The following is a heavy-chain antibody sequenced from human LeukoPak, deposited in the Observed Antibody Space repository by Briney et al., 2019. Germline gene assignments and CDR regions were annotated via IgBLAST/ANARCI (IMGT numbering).Heavy chain of an antibody. J-gene: IGHJ3*02. CDR1: GGSISSGGYY. D-gene: IGHD3-9*01. CDR2: IYYSGST. V-gene: IGHV4-31*03. CDR3: ASGLYYDILTGPAFDI. Sequence: SETLSLTCTVSGGSISSGGYYWSWIRQHPGKGLEWIGYIYYSGSTYYNPSLKSRVTISVDTSKNQFSLKLSSVTAADTAVYYCASGLYYDILTGPAFDIWGQGTVVTVSS.